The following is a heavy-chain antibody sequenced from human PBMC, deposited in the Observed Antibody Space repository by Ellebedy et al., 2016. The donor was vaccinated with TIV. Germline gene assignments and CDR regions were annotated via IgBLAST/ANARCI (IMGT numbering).Heavy chain of an antibody. D-gene: IGHD1-1*01. CDR1: GYTFTSYG. CDR3: ARDLPDNWNHGPGKYYYYGMDV. J-gene: IGHJ6*02. Sequence: ASVKVSCKASGYTFTSYGISWVRQAPGQGLEWMGWISAYNGNTNYAQKLQGRVTMTTDTSTSTAYMELRSLRSDDTAVYYCARDLPDNWNHGPGKYYYYGMDVWGQGTTVTVSS. CDR2: ISAYNGNT. V-gene: IGHV1-18*01.